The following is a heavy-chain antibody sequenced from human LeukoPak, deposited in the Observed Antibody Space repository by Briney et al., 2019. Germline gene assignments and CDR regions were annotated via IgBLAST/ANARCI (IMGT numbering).Heavy chain of an antibody. J-gene: IGHJ2*01. Sequence: GGSLRLSCAASAFTFSSYSMNWVRQAPGKGLEWVSFISTSSSYIHYADSVKGRFTISRDNAKNSLHLQMNSLRAEDTAVYYCARTSDTSGRLYWYFDLWGRGTLVTVSS. V-gene: IGHV3-21*01. D-gene: IGHD3-22*01. CDR1: AFTFSSYS. CDR2: ISTSSSYI. CDR3: ARTSDTSGRLYWYFDL.